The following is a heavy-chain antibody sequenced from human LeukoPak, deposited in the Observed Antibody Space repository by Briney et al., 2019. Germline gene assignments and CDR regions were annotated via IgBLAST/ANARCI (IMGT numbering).Heavy chain of an antibody. Sequence: AETLSLPHTVSIGPNCRYYGFWVRQPPGKGLECGVYLYSSESTNYKRSLQSRVTISVDTSKNQFSLKLSSVTAADTAVYYCARDRTRTTGGWFDPWGQGTLVTVSS. V-gene: IGHV4-59*01. CDR1: IGPNCRYY. CDR3: ARDRTRTTGGWFDP. D-gene: IGHD1-1*01. CDR2: LYSSEST. J-gene: IGHJ5*02.